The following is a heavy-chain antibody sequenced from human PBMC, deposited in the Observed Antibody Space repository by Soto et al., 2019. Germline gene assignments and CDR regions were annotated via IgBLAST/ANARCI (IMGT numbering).Heavy chain of an antibody. D-gene: IGHD3-10*01. Sequence: QVQLVESGGGVVQPGRSLRLSCAASGFTFSSYGMHWVRQAPGKGLEWVAVIRYDGSKKYYADSVKGRFTISRDTSKNMLYLQMTSLRAEDTAVYYCARDKFDNWFDPWGQGTLVTVSS. CDR1: GFTFSSYG. CDR2: IRYDGSKK. CDR3: ARDKFDNWFDP. J-gene: IGHJ5*02. V-gene: IGHV3-33*01.